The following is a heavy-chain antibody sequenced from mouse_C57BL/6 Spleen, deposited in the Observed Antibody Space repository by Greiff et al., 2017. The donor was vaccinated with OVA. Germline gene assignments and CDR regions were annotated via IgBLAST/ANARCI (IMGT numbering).Heavy chain of an antibody. CDR3: ARATVVEGYFDG. CDR1: GYTFTDYY. V-gene: IGHV1-19*01. J-gene: IGHJ1*03. D-gene: IGHD1-1*01. Sequence: EVKLMESGPVLVKPGASVKMSCKASGYTFTDYYMNWVKQSHGKSLEWIGVINPYNGGTSYNQKFKGKATLTVDKSSSTAYMELNSLTSEDSAVYYCARATVVEGYFDGWGTGTTVTVSS. CDR2: INPYNGGT.